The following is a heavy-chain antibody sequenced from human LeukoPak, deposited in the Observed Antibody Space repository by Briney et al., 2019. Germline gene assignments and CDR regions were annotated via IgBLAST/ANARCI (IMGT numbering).Heavy chain of an antibody. V-gene: IGHV3-23*01. Sequence: GGSLRLSCVASGFNVSSNYMSWVRQAPGKGLEWVSAISGSGGSTYYADSVKGRFTISRDNSKNTLYLQMNSLRAEDTAVYYCAKDKIPHSGWYPDYWGQGTLVTVSS. CDR2: ISGSGGST. CDR1: GFNVSSNY. CDR3: AKDKIPHSGWYPDY. J-gene: IGHJ4*02. D-gene: IGHD6-19*01.